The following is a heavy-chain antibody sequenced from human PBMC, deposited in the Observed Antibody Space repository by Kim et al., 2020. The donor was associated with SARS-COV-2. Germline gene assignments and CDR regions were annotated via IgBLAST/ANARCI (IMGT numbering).Heavy chain of an antibody. Sequence: GGSLRLSCAASGFTFSSYAMSWVRQAPGKGLEWVSAISGSGGSTYYADSVKGRFTISRDNSKNTLYLQMNSLRAEDTAVYYCAKVFMPHRSYGEDAFDIWGQGTMVTVSS. V-gene: IGHV3-23*01. CDR2: ISGSGGST. D-gene: IGHD4-17*01. CDR3: AKVFMPHRSYGEDAFDI. J-gene: IGHJ3*02. CDR1: GFTFSSYA.